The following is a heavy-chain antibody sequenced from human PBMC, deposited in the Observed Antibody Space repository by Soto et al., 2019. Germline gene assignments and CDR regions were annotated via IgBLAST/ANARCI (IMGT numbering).Heavy chain of an antibody. V-gene: IGHV1-69*13. J-gene: IGHJ4*02. Sequence: ASVKVSCKASGGTFSSYAISWVRQAPGQGLEWMGGIIPIFGTANYAQKFQGGVTITADESTSTAYMELSSLRSEDTAVYYCARDLPDYYDSSGYSRPLNFDYWGQGTLVTV. D-gene: IGHD3-22*01. CDR3: ARDLPDYYDSSGYSRPLNFDY. CDR2: IIPIFGTA. CDR1: GGTFSSYA.